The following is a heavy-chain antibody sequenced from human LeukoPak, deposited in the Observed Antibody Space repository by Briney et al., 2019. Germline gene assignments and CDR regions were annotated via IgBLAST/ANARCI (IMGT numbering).Heavy chain of an antibody. CDR1: GGSISSSSYY. V-gene: IGHV4-39*01. D-gene: IGHD6-13*01. J-gene: IGHJ5*02. CDR3: ARHKSSSTNWFDP. CDR2: IYYSGST. Sequence: PSETLSLTYTVSGGSISSSSYYWGWIRQPPGKGLEWIGSIYYSGSTYYNPSLKSRVTISVDTSKNQFSLKLSSVTAADTAVYYCARHKSSSTNWFDPWGQGTLVTVSS.